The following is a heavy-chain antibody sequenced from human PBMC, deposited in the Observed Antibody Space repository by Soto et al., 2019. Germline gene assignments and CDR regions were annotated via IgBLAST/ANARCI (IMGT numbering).Heavy chain of an antibody. V-gene: IGHV3-23*01. CDR1: GFTFSSYA. CDR3: AKDPGSGSFVDYYYMDV. Sequence: EVQLLESGGGLIQPGGSLRLSCAASGFTFSSYAMSWVRQAPGKGLQWVSAISHSGYSTYYADAVKGRFTISRDNSKNTLNLQVNSLRAEDTAVYYCAKDPGSGSFVDYYYMDVWGKGTTVTVSS. J-gene: IGHJ6*03. D-gene: IGHD3-10*01. CDR2: ISHSGYST.